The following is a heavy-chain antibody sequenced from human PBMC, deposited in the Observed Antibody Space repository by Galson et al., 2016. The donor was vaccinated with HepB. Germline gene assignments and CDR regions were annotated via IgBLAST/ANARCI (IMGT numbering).Heavy chain of an antibody. CDR1: GFTFSTYA. J-gene: IGHJ2*01. CDR3: ARDFSGGWYDYWYFDL. Sequence: SLRLSCAASGFTFSTYAISWVRQVPGKGLEWVSAFTGGGGTTYYADSVKGRFTISRDNSKNTVYLQMNSLRAEDTALYYCARDFSGGWYDYWYFDLWGRGTLVTVSP. V-gene: IGHV3-23*01. D-gene: IGHD6-19*01. CDR2: FTGGGGTT.